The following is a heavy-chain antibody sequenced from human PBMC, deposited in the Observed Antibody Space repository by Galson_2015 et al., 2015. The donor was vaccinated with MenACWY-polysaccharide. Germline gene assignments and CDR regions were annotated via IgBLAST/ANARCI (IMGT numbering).Heavy chain of an antibody. CDR3: ARDGQAFSPYSMDV. CDR1: GFTFRSHA. CDR2: IWSGGNNK. V-gene: IGHV3-33*01. J-gene: IGHJ6*02. Sequence: SLRLSCAASGFTFRSHAMYWVRQAPGKGLEWVTQIWSGGNNKYYADSVKGRFTVSRDDSENTVYLRMNSLRAEDTAVYYCARDGQAFSPYSMDVWGQGTTVTVSS.